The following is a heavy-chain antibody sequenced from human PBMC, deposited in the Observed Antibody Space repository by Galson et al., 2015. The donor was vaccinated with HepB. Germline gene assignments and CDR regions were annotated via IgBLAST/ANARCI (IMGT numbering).Heavy chain of an antibody. J-gene: IGHJ6*02. D-gene: IGHD6-13*01. CDR2: IWYDGSNK. Sequence: SLRLSCAASGFTFSSYGMHWVRQAPGKGLEWVAVIWYDGSNKYYADSVKGRFTISRDNSKNTLYLQMNSLRAEDTAVYYCAKSRNTHSSSWYRGYYYYYGMDVWGQGTTVTVSS. CDR3: AKSRNTHSSSWYRGYYYYYGMDV. CDR1: GFTFSSYG. V-gene: IGHV3-33*06.